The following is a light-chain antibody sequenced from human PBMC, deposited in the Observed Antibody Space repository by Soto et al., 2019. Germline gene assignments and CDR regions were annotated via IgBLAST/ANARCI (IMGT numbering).Light chain of an antibody. Sequence: DIQMTQSPSTLSASVGDRVIMTCRASQSISSRLAWYQQKPGKAPKVLIYEASILESGVPSRFSGSGSGTEFTLTISSLQPDDFATYYCQQYRSYYPYTFGQGTKLEIK. CDR2: EAS. CDR1: QSISSR. CDR3: QQYRSYYPYT. V-gene: IGKV1-5*03. J-gene: IGKJ2*01.